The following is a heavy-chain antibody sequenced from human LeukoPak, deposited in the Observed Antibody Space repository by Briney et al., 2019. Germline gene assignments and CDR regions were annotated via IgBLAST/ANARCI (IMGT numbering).Heavy chain of an antibody. CDR1: GFTFSSFG. D-gene: IGHD2-15*01. V-gene: IGHV3-33*01. Sequence: GGSLRLFCAASGFTFSSFGMHWVRQAPGKGLEWVALTWSDGSDYFYPDSVKGRFTISRDNSKNTVYLQMNSLRDEDTAVYFCARDRGYCRGGRCYSNYFDLWGQGTLVTVSS. CDR2: TWSDGSDY. J-gene: IGHJ4*02. CDR3: ARDRGYCRGGRCYSNYFDL.